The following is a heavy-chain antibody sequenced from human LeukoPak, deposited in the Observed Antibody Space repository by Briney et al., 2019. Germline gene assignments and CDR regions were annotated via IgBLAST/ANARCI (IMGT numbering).Heavy chain of an antibody. D-gene: IGHD3-3*01. J-gene: IGHJ4*02. CDR3: ARGLASGYPPIPFDY. Sequence: SETLSLTCTVSGGSISSYYCSWIRQPPGKGLEWIGYIYYSGSTNYNPSLKSRVTISVDTSKNQFSLNLSSVTAADTAIYYCARGLASGYPPIPFDYWGQGTQVTVSS. CDR1: GGSISSYY. CDR2: IYYSGST. V-gene: IGHV4-59*12.